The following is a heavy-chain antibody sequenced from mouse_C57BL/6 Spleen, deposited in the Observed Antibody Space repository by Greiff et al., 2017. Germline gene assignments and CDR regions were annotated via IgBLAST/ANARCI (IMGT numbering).Heavy chain of an antibody. CDR2: IDPENGDT. J-gene: IGHJ2*01. D-gene: IGHD6-5*01. CDR1: GFNIKDDY. V-gene: IGHV14-4*01. CDR3: TAYGTLNY. Sequence: EVMLQQSGAELVRPGASVKLSCTASGFNIKDDYMHWVKQRPEQGLEWIGWIDPENGDTEYASKFQGKATITADTSSNTAYLQLSSLTSEDTAVYYCTAYGTLNYWGQGTTLTVSS.